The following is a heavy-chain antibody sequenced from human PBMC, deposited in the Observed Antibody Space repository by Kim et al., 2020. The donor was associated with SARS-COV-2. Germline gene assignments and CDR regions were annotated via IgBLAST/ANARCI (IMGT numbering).Heavy chain of an antibody. V-gene: IGHV3-23*01. Sequence: GGSLRLSCVGSRFTFSSSAMTWVRQPPGKGLEWVSTIFGSGHDTYYSSSVRGRFIVSRDNSKNTLYLQMDNLRAYDTAIYYCAKNVHLTSVTFLWYFDLWGRGTSVTVSS. CDR2: IFGSGHDT. D-gene: IGHD2-2*01. CDR3: AKNVHLTSVTFLWYFDL. CDR1: RFTFSSSA. J-gene: IGHJ2*01.